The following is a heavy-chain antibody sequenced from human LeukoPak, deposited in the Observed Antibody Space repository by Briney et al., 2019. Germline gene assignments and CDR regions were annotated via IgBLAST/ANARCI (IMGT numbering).Heavy chain of an antibody. Sequence: PGGTLRLSCAASGFTFSSHGMNWVRQAPGKGLEWVSGISPSGDILYYADSVKGQFTISRDNSKNTVYLQMNSLRAEDTAVYYCAKVRLGYCSGGSCSRGGTSMDVWGRGTTVTISS. CDR3: AKVRLGYCSGGSCSRGGTSMDV. V-gene: IGHV3-23*01. D-gene: IGHD2-15*01. CDR2: ISPSGDIL. CDR1: GFTFSSHG. J-gene: IGHJ6*03.